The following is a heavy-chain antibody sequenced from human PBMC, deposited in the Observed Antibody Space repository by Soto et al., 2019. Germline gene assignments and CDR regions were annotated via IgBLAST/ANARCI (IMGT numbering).Heavy chain of an antibody. CDR3: ATTLRPGVAVAEDYQYYYGMDV. D-gene: IGHD6-19*01. V-gene: IGHV1-69*01. Sequence: QVQLVQSGAEVKKPGSSVKVSCKTSGDTFSDYAISWMREAPGQGLEWMGGFLPIFRSANYAQKFQDRVTITADESTGTSYMEVSSLRPQDTAVYYCATTLRPGVAVAEDYQYYYGMDVWGQGTSVTVSS. CDR1: GDTFSDYA. J-gene: IGHJ6*02. CDR2: FLPIFRSA.